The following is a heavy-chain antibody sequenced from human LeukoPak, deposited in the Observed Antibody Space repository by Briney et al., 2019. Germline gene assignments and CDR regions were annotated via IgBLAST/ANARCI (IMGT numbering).Heavy chain of an antibody. CDR2: ISSSSSYI. Sequence: GGSLRLSCAASGFTVSSNYMNWVRQAPGKGLEWVSSISSSSSYIYYADSVKGRFTISRDNSKNTLYLQMNSLRAEDTAVYYCAKDRRIAAAGKYYYYYYGMEVWGQGTTVTVSS. D-gene: IGHD6-13*01. CDR3: AKDRRIAAAGKYYYYYYGMEV. CDR1: GFTVSSNY. V-gene: IGHV3-21*01. J-gene: IGHJ6*02.